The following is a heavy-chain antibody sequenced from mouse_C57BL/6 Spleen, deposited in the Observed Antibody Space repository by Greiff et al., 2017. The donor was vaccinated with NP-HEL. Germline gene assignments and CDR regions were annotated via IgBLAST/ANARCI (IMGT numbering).Heavy chain of an antibody. CDR3: ARREIPDYYAMDY. Sequence: QVQLQQPGAELVRPGTSVKLSCKASGYTFTSYWMHWVKQRPGQGLEWIGVIDPSDSYTNYNQKFKGKATLTVDTSSSTAYMQLSSLTSEDSAVYYCARREIPDYYAMDYWGQGTSVTVSS. CDR1: GYTFTSYW. V-gene: IGHV1-59*01. J-gene: IGHJ4*01. CDR2: IDPSDSYT.